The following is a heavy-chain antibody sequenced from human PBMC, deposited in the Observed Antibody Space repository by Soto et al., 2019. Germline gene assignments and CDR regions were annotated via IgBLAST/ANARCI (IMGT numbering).Heavy chain of an antibody. D-gene: IGHD2-2*01. CDR3: ARFGYYDIVVTRAFDI. CDR2: IYYSGST. J-gene: IGHJ3*02. CDR1: GGSISNHD. V-gene: IGHV4-59*11. Sequence: PSETLSLTYTVSGGSISNHDWSWIRKPPGKGLEWIGYIYYSGSTNYNPSLKSRVTISVATSKNQFSLKLSSVTAADTAVYYCARFGYYDIVVTRAFDIWGQATMVTVSS.